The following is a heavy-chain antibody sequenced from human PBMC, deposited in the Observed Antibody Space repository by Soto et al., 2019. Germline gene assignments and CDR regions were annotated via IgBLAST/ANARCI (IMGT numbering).Heavy chain of an antibody. CDR1: GFTFSSYA. V-gene: IGHV3-30*04. J-gene: IGHJ5*02. Sequence: GGSLRLSCAASGFTFSSYAMHWVRQAPGKGLEWVAVISYDGSNKYYADSVKGRFTISRDNSKNTLYLQMNSLRAEETAVYYCARDPDLSGYGWFDPWGQGTLVTVSS. D-gene: IGHD2-15*01. CDR3: ARDPDLSGYGWFDP. CDR2: ISYDGSNK.